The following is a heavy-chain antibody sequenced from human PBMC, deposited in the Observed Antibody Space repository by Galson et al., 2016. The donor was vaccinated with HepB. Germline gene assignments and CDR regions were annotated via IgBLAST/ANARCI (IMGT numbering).Heavy chain of an antibody. CDR1: GYTFTNYY. D-gene: IGHD5-12*01. CDR3: ARGADSGYDLGDY. V-gene: IGHV1-46*01. CDR2: INPSDGTT. Sequence: SVKVSCKASGYTFTNYYMHWVRQAPGQGLEWMGIINPSDGTTSYAQKFQGRVTMTRDTSTSTVYMELSSLRSADPAVYYCARGADSGYDLGDYWGQGTLVTVSS. J-gene: IGHJ4*02.